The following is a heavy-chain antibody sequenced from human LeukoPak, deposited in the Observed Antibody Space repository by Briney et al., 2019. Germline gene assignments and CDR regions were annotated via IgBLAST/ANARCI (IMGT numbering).Heavy chain of an antibody. V-gene: IGHV4-59*01. CDR1: GGSFNNDY. J-gene: IGHJ6*03. Sequence: SETLSLTCSVSGGSFNNDYWSWIRQTPGKGLEWIGYISNNGGTIYNPSLKTRVTISVDTSKNQFFLKLASVTAADTAVYFCVRDRGPNLHYYTDVWGKGTTVTVSS. CDR2: ISNNGGT. D-gene: IGHD1-7*01. CDR3: VRDRGPNLHYYTDV.